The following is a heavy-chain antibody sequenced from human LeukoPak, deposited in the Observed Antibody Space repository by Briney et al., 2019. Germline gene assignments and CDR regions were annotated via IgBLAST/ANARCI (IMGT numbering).Heavy chain of an antibody. J-gene: IGHJ6*02. CDR2: INHSGST. Sequence: SETLSLTCAVYGGSFSGYYWSWIRQPPGKGLEWIGEINHSGSTNYNPSLKSRVTISTDTSKNQFSLKLSSVTAADTAVYYCASSGWYYYYYGMDVWGQGTTVTVSS. CDR1: GGSFSGYY. V-gene: IGHV4-34*01. CDR3: ASSGWYYYYYGMDV. D-gene: IGHD6-19*01.